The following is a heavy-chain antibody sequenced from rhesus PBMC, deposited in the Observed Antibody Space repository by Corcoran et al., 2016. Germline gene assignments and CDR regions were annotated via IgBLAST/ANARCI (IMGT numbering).Heavy chain of an antibody. CDR1: GGSISSSNW. Sequence: QVQLQESGPGLVKPSETLSLTCAVSGGSISSSNWWSWIRQPPGKGLEWIGGIYSNTESTNYTPSLKNRVPMSKDTSKNQFSLKLGSVTAADTAVYYCARGYSGSWNYFDYWGQGVLVTVSS. D-gene: IGHD6-25*01. V-gene: IGHV4S12*01. CDR2: IYSNTEST. CDR3: ARGYSGSWNYFDY. J-gene: IGHJ4*01.